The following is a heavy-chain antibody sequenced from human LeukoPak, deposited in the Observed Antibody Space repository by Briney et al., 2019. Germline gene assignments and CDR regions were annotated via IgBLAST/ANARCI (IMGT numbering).Heavy chain of an antibody. CDR1: GGYIFSYY. D-gene: IGHD3-22*01. Sequence: SSETLSLTCTVSGGYIFSYYWNWIRHPPGKALALIGHIYPNGITSYNPSLESRGTISIATSKNQFSLRLRSVTAADTAIYYCARRAYYDASGYYPTSGYFDLWGRGTLVTVSS. J-gene: IGHJ2*01. CDR3: ARRAYYDASGYYPTSGYFDL. V-gene: IGHV4-4*08. CDR2: IYPNGIT.